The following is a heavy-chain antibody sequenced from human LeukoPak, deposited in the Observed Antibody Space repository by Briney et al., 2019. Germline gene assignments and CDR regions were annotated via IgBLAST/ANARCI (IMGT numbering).Heavy chain of an antibody. Sequence: GASVKVSCKASGYTFINFYIHWVRQAPGQGLEWMGVINPSGGSTDYSQKFQGRVTMTRNTSISTAYMELSSLRSEDTAVYYCARDRVPYSSSSGGGYWGQGTLVTVSS. V-gene: IGHV1-46*01. D-gene: IGHD6-6*01. CDR3: ARDRVPYSSSSGGGY. CDR2: INPSGGST. J-gene: IGHJ4*02. CDR1: GYTFINFY.